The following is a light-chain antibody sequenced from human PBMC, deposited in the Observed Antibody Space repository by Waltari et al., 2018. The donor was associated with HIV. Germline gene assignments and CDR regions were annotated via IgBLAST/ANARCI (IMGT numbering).Light chain of an antibody. V-gene: IGLV1-44*01. Sequence: QSVLTQPPSASGTPGQRVTISCSGSSSNIGSNTVNWYQQLPGTAPKLLIYNNNQRPSGVPDRFSGSKSGTSASLAISGLLSEDEADYYCAAWDDSLNGRVFGGGTKLTVL. CDR3: AAWDDSLNGRV. CDR1: SSNIGSNT. CDR2: NNN. J-gene: IGLJ3*02.